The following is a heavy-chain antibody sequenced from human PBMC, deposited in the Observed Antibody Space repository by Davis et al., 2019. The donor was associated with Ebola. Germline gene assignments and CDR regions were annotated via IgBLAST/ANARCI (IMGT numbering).Heavy chain of an antibody. CDR2: IYWDDDK. CDR3: AHEGTTGSDYGMDV. D-gene: IGHD1-7*01. V-gene: IGHV2-5*02. CDR1: GFSLSTSGVG. Sequence: SGPTLVKPPQTLTLTCTFSGFSLSTSGVGVGWIRQPPGKALEWLALIYWDDDKIYSPSLRRRLTITKDTSKNQVVLTMTNMDPVDTATYYCAHEGTTGSDYGMDVWGQGTTVTVSS. J-gene: IGHJ6*02.